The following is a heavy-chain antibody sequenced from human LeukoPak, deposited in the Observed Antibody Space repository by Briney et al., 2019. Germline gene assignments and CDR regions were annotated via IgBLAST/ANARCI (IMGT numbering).Heavy chain of an antibody. CDR3: ATITRGYCSSTSCWDY. V-gene: IGHV3-30*04. Sequence: PGGSLRLSCAASGFTFSSYAMHWVRQAPGKGLEWVAVISYDGSNKYYADSMKGRFTISRDNSKNTLYLQMNSLRAEDTAVYYCATITRGYCSSTSCWDYWGQGTLVTVSS. J-gene: IGHJ4*02. CDR2: ISYDGSNK. CDR1: GFTFSSYA. D-gene: IGHD2-2*01.